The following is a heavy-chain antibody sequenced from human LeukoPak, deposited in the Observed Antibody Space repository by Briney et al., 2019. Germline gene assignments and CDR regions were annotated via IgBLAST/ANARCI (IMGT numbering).Heavy chain of an antibody. CDR3: ARVRPGGYCSSTSCYYAILPAGYFDY. D-gene: IGHD2-2*03. J-gene: IGHJ4*02. CDR1: GGSVSSGSYY. Sequence: SETLSLTCTVSGGSVSSGSYYWSWIRQPPGKGLEWIGYIYYSGSTNYNPSLKSRVTISVDTSKNQFSLKLSSVTAADTAVYYCARVRPGGYCSSTSCYYAILPAGYFDYWGQGTLVTVSS. V-gene: IGHV4-61*01. CDR2: IYYSGST.